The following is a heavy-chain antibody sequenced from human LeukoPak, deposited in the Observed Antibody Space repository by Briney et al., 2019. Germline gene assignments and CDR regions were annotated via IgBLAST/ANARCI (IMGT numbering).Heavy chain of an antibody. CDR2: IYHSGST. J-gene: IGHJ2*01. V-gene: IGHV4-30-2*01. CDR3: ARAHCSGGSCYGWRYFDL. CDR1: GGSISSGGYS. D-gene: IGHD2-15*01. Sequence: PSQTLSLTCAVSGGSISSGGYSWNWIRQPPGKGLEWIGYIYHSGSTYYNPSLKSRVTISVDRSKNQFSLKLSSVTAADTAVYYCARAHCSGGSCYGWRYFDLWGRGTLVTVSS.